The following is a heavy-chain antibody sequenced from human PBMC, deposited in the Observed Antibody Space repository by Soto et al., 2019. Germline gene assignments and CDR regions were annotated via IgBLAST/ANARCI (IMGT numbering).Heavy chain of an antibody. D-gene: IGHD2-15*01. CDR1: VWSFSIYS. CDR3: ATLPPVVLPHYDY. J-gene: IGHJ4*02. CDR2: ISGSGGYT. V-gene: IGHV3-23*01. Sequence: RWSXRVSCSASVWSFSIYSMGLVRHAPGKGLELVSAISGSGGYTYYAHSVNGRFTISRHNSKNTLYLQMNSLCAEDPALYYSATLPPVVLPHYDYRGPRTL.